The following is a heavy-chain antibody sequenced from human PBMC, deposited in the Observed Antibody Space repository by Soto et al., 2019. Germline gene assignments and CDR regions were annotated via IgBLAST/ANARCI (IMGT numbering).Heavy chain of an antibody. CDR1: GYTFTSYA. D-gene: IGHD1-26*01. Sequence: QVQLVQSGAEVKKPGASVKVSCKASGYTFTSYAMHWVRQAPGQRLEWMGWINAGNGNTKYSQKFQGRVTITRDTSASTAYMELSSLRSEDTAVYYCARGWGGTNWFDPWGQGTLVTVSS. V-gene: IGHV1-3*01. CDR3: ARGWGGTNWFDP. CDR2: INAGNGNT. J-gene: IGHJ5*02.